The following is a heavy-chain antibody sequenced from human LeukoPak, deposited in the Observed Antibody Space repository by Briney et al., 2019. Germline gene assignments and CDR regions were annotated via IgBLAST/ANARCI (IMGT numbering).Heavy chain of an antibody. V-gene: IGHV4-39*07. CDR3: ARDRYYYDSSGYYYFDY. J-gene: IGHJ4*02. Sequence: SESLSLTCTVSGGSISSSSYYWAWIRQPPGKGLEWIGSMYYSGSTYYNPSLKSRVTISVDTSKNQLSLKLSSVTAADTAVYYCARDRYYYDSSGYYYFDYWGQGTLVTVSS. CDR2: MYYSGST. D-gene: IGHD3-22*01. CDR1: GGSISSSSYY.